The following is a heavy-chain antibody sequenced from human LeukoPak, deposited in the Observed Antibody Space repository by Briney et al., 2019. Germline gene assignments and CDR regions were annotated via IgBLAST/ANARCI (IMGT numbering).Heavy chain of an antibody. Sequence: GGSLRLSCAASGFTFSSYWMSWVRQAPGKGLEWVANIKQDGSEKYYVDSVKGRFTISRDNAKNSLYLQMISLRVEDTAMYYCVRAKANMDVWGKGTTVTISS. CDR1: GFTFSSYW. J-gene: IGHJ6*03. V-gene: IGHV3-7*01. D-gene: IGHD5-12*01. CDR2: IKQDGSEK. CDR3: VRAKANMDV.